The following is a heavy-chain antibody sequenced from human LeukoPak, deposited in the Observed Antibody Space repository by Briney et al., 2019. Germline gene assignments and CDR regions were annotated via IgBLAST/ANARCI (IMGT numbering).Heavy chain of an antibody. J-gene: IGHJ4*02. CDR1: GYTFTSYA. D-gene: IGHD3-9*01. CDR3: ARADYYFDWLQFDY. V-gene: IGHV1-3*01. CDR2: INAGNGNT. Sequence: ASVKVSCKASGYTFTSYAMHWARQAPGQRLEWMGWINAGNGNTRYSQKFRGRVTITRDTSASTAYMELSSLRSEDTAVYYCARADYYFDWLQFDYWGQGTLVTVSS.